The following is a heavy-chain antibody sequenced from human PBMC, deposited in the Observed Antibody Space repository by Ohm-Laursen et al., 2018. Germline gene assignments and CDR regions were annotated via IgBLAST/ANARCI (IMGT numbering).Heavy chain of an antibody. CDR1: GFTFSSHA. D-gene: IGHD3/OR15-3a*01. CDR3: ARDRDWAIDY. V-gene: IGHV3-23*01. J-gene: IGHJ4*02. CDR2: ITADGRNI. Sequence: SLRLSCTATGFTFSSHAMNWVRQAPGKGLEWVSGITADGRNIYYADSMKGRFTISRDNAENLLYLQMDRLRDDDTAVYYCARDRDWAIDYWGQGTLVTVSS.